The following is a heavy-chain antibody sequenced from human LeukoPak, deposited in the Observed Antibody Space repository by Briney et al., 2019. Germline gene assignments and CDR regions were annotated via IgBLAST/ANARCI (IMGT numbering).Heavy chain of an antibody. J-gene: IGHJ4*02. Sequence: GGSLRLSCAASGITVSTNYMSWVRQAPGKGLEWVSIIYSGGATFYADSVKGRFTVSRENSKNTLWLQMNSLRAEDTAVYYCARLHYDVLTGPFDYWGQGTLVTVSS. CDR3: ARLHYDVLTGPFDY. V-gene: IGHV3-66*04. CDR1: GITVSTNY. D-gene: IGHD3-9*01. CDR2: IYSGGAT.